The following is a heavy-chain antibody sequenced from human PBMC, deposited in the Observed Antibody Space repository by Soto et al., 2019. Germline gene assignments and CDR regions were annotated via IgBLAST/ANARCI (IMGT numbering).Heavy chain of an antibody. CDR2: IIPNLGIA. D-gene: IGHD6-19*01. CDR3: ARVAVAGTNDFDY. CDR1: GYTFTGYY. J-gene: IGHJ4*02. Sequence: SVKVSCKASGYTFTGYYMHWVRQAPGQGLEWMGRIIPNLGIANYAQKFQGRVTITADKSTSTAYMELSSLRSEDTAVYYCARVAVAGTNDFDYWGQGTLVTVSS. V-gene: IGHV1-69*04.